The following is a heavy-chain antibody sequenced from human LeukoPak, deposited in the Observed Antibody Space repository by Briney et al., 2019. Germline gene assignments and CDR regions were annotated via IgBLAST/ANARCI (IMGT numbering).Heavy chain of an antibody. CDR1: GFTVSSNY. V-gene: IGHV3-53*01. CDR2: IYSGGST. J-gene: IGHJ3*02. Sequence: GGTLRLSCAASGFTVSSNYMNWVRQAPGKGLEWVSVIYSGGSTFYADSVKGRFTISRDNSKNTVFLQMNSLRAEDTGVYYCARDIASGSGGWYDAFDIWGPGTMVTVSS. D-gene: IGHD6-19*01. CDR3: ARDIASGSGGWYDAFDI.